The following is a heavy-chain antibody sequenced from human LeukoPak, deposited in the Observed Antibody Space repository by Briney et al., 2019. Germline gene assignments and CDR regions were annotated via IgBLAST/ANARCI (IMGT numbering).Heavy chain of an antibody. Sequence: SQTLSLTCTLSGRSISSVGYYWSWIRQHPGKGLEWIGYTYYSGSTYYNPSLKSRVTISVDTSKNQFSLKLRSVTAADTAAYYCARSCPLAYWGGDLGPWGQGTLVTVCS. D-gene: IGHD2-21*02. CDR3: ARSCPLAYWGGDLGP. V-gene: IGHV4-31*03. CDR1: GRSISSVGYY. CDR2: TYYSGST. J-gene: IGHJ5*02.